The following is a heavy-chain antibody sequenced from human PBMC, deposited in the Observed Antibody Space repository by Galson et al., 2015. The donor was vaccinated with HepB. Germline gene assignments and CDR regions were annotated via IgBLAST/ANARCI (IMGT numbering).Heavy chain of an antibody. J-gene: IGHJ5*02. V-gene: IGHV1-24*01. CDR2: FDPLHGGP. CDR1: GYSFTELP. D-gene: IGHD4-11*01. CDR3: ARDEHDYSNYGWFDP. Sequence: SVKVSCKVSGYSFTELPMHWVRQAPGKGLEWMGTFDPLHGGPIYAQRFQGRVTMTTDTSTSTAYMEVRSLRSDDTAVYYCARDEHDYSNYGWFDPWGQGTLVTVSS.